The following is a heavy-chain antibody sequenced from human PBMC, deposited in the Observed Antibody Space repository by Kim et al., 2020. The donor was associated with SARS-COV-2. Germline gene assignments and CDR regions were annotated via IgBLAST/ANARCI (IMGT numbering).Heavy chain of an antibody. CDR3: AKDLGIGSSTSCYFCGGGMDV. CDR2: ISGSGGST. CDR1: GFTFSSYA. Sequence: GGSLRLSCAASGFTFSSYAMSWVRQAPGKGLEWVSAISGSGGSTYYADSVKGRFTISRDNSKNTLYLQMNSLRAEDTAVYYCAKDLGIGSSTSCYFCGGGMDVWGQGTTVTVSS. D-gene: IGHD2-2*01. V-gene: IGHV3-23*01. J-gene: IGHJ6*02.